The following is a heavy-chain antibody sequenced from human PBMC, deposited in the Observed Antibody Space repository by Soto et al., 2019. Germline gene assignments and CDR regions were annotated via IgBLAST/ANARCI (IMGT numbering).Heavy chain of an antibody. CDR2: IYYSGST. Sequence: PSETLSLTCTVSGGSISSGGYYWGWIRQHPGEGLEWIGYIYYSGSTYYNPSPKSRVTISVDTSKNQFALKLSSVPAADTAVYYCARDLRGPWLWFGETLLDVWGQGTTVTVSS. J-gene: IGHJ6*02. CDR3: ARDLRGPWLWFGETLLDV. CDR1: GGSISSGGYY. D-gene: IGHD3-10*01. V-gene: IGHV4-31*03.